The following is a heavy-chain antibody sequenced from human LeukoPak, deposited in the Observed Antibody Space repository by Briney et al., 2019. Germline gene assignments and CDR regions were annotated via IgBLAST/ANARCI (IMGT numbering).Heavy chain of an antibody. CDR1: GYSFTAYY. CDR2: INPNTGGT. D-gene: IGHD4/OR15-4a*01. Sequence: ASVKVSCKASGYSFTAYYMHWVRQAPGQGLQWMGWINPNTGGTNYAQKFQGRVTMTRDTSISTAYMELSRLRSDDTAVYYCASGDYGDPPLNYWGQGTLVTVSS. CDR3: ASGDYGDPPLNY. J-gene: IGHJ4*02. V-gene: IGHV1-2*02.